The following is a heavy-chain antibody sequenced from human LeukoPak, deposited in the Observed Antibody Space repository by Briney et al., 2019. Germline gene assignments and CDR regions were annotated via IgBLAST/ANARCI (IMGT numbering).Heavy chain of an antibody. Sequence: SQTLSLTCAVSGGSISSGGYSWSWIRQPPGKGLEWIGYIYHSGSTYYNPSLKSRATISVDRSKNQFSLKLSSVTAADTAVYYCASGYDLDYFDYWGQGTLVTVSS. CDR2: IYHSGST. D-gene: IGHD5-12*01. CDR1: GGSISSGGYS. V-gene: IGHV4-30-2*01. CDR3: ASGYDLDYFDY. J-gene: IGHJ4*02.